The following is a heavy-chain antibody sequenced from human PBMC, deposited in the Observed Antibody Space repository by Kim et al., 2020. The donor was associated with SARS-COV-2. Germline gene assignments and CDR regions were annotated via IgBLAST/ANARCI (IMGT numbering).Heavy chain of an antibody. V-gene: IGHV1-18*01. J-gene: IGHJ4*02. D-gene: IGHD5-18*01. CDR3: ARDQDGYSYGSDYFDY. Sequence: KLQGRVTMTTDTSTSTAYMELRSLRSDDTAVYYCARDQDGYSYGSDYFDYWGQGTLVTVSS.